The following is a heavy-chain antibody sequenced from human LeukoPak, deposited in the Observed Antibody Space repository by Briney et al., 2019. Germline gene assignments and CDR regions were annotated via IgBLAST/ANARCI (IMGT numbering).Heavy chain of an antibody. CDR3: ARWAAAAGPRGFDP. D-gene: IGHD6-13*01. V-gene: IGHV3-20*01. Sequence: SGGSLRLSCAASGFTFSDYYMSWVRQAPGKGLEWVSGINWNGGSTGYADSVKGRFTISRDNAKNSLYLQMNSLRAEDTALYHCARWAAAAGPRGFDPWGQGTLVTVSS. CDR1: GFTFSDYY. CDR2: INWNGGST. J-gene: IGHJ5*02.